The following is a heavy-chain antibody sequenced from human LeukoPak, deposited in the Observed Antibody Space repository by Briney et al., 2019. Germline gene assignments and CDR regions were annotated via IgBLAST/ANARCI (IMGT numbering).Heavy chain of an antibody. CDR3: ARDGGQWHSDLVRYYYYGMDV. V-gene: IGHV3-21*01. CDR2: ISSSSSYI. J-gene: IGHJ6*02. Sequence: PGRSLRLSCAASGFTFSSYGMHWVRQAPGKGLEWVSSISSSSSYIYYADSVKGRFTISRDNAKNSLYLQMNSLRAEDTAVYYCARDGGQWHSDLVRYYYYGMDVWGQGTTVTVSS. D-gene: IGHD6-19*01. CDR1: GFTFSSYG.